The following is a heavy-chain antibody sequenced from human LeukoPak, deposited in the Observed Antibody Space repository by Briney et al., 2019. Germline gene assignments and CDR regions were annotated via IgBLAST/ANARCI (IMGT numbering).Heavy chain of an antibody. CDR3: ARGRRAYCSGTSCYFYAFDI. J-gene: IGHJ3*02. V-gene: IGHV4-34*01. CDR2: INHSGST. D-gene: IGHD2-2*01. Sequence: SETLSLTCAVYGGSFSGYYWSWIRQPPGKGLEWIGEINHSGSTNYNPSLKSRVTISVDTSKNQFSLKLSSVTAADTAVYYCARGRRAYCSGTSCYFYAFDIWGQGTMVTVSS. CDR1: GGSFSGYY.